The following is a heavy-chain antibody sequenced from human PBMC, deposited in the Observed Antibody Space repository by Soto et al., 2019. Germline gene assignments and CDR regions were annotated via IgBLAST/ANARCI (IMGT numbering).Heavy chain of an antibody. CDR2: IYSGGST. Sequence: EVQLVESGGGLVRPGGSLRLSCAASRFTVSTNYMSWVRQAPGKGLEWVSVIYSGGSTYYADSVKGRFTISRDNSNNTLYLQMNSLRAEDTAVYYCAARPGLMVRGVASGAAVVYGMDVWGQGTTVTVSS. V-gene: IGHV3-66*01. CDR1: RFTVSTNY. J-gene: IGHJ6*02. CDR3: AARPGLMVRGVASGAAVVYGMDV. D-gene: IGHD3-10*01.